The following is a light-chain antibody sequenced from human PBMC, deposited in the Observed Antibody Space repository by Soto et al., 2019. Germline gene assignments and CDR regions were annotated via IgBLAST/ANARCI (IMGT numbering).Light chain of an antibody. Sequence: QSALTQPASVSGSPGQSITISCTGTSSDVGGYNYVSWYQQHPGKAPKLMIYVVTNRPSGVSNRFSGSKSGNTASLTISGLQAEDEADYYCGSYTTTRGVFGTGTKLTVL. CDR1: SSDVGGYNY. V-gene: IGLV2-14*03. CDR3: GSYTTTRGV. J-gene: IGLJ1*01. CDR2: VVT.